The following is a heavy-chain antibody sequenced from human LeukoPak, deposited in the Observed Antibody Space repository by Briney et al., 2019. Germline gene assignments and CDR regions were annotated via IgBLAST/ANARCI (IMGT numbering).Heavy chain of an antibody. V-gene: IGHV1-18*01. D-gene: IGHD2-15*01. CDR3: ARGPPDIVVVVAATGSGYFDY. CDR2: ISAYNGNT. J-gene: IGHJ4*02. CDR1: GYTFTSYG. Sequence: ASVKVSCKASGYTFTSYGICWVRQAPGQGLEWMGWISAYNGNTDYAQKLQGRVTMTTDTSTSTAYMELRSLRSDDTAVYYCARGPPDIVVVVAATGSGYFDYWGQGTLVTASS.